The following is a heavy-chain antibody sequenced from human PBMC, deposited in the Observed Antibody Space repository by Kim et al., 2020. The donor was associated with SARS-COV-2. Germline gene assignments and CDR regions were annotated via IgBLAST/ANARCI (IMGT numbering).Heavy chain of an antibody. J-gene: IGHJ4*02. Sequence: GESLKISCKGSGYSFTSYWISWVRQMPGKGLEWMGRIDPSDSYTNYSPSFQGHVTISADKSISTAYLQWSSLKASDTAMYYCARHRYGDFRFDYWGQGTLVTVSS. V-gene: IGHV5-10-1*01. CDR2: IDPSDSYT. CDR3: ARHRYGDFRFDY. D-gene: IGHD4-17*01. CDR1: GYSFTSYW.